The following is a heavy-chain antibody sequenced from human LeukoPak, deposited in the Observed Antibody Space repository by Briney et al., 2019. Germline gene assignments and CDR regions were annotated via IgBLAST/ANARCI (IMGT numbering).Heavy chain of an antibody. Sequence: GGSLRLSCAASGFTFSSYSMNWVRQAPGKGLEWVSSISSSSYIYYADSVKGRFTISRDNAKNSLYLQMNSLRAEDTAVYYCARSIVGATRVAFDIWGQGTMVTVSS. CDR3: ARSIVGATRVAFDI. CDR1: GFTFSSYS. CDR2: ISSSSYI. D-gene: IGHD1-26*01. V-gene: IGHV3-21*01. J-gene: IGHJ3*02.